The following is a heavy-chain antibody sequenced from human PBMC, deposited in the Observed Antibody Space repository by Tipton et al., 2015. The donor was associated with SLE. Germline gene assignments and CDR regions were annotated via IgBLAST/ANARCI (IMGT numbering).Heavy chain of an antibody. CDR3: ARGKKWGPADY. CDR1: GGPFNGYY. J-gene: IGHJ4*02. V-gene: IGHV4-34*01. D-gene: IGHD1-26*01. CDR2: INHSGST. Sequence: ILSLTCAVYGGPFNGYYWSWIRQPPGKGLEWIGEINHSGSTNHNPSLKSRVTISVDTSKNQFSQKLRSVTAADTAVYYCARGKKWGPADYWGQGTLVTVSS.